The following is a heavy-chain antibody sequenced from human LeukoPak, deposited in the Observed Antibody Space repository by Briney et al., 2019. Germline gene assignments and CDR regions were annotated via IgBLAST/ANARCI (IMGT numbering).Heavy chain of an antibody. J-gene: IGHJ4*02. D-gene: IGHD6-13*01. CDR2: INHSGST. CDR1: GGSFSGYY. Sequence: SETLSLTCAVYGGSFSGYYWSWIRQPPGKGLEWIGEINHSGSTNYNPSLKSRVTISVDTSKNQFSLKLSSVTAADTAMYYCARDGSSSWYYFDYWGQGTLVTVSS. CDR3: ARDGSSSWYYFDY. V-gene: IGHV4-34*01.